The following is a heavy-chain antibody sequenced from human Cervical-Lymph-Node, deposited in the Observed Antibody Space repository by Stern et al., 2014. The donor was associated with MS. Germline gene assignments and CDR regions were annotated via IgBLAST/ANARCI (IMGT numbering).Heavy chain of an antibody. CDR3: TRGVRGNDYYGMDV. CDR1: GFTFGDYA. V-gene: IGHV3-49*03. J-gene: IGHJ6*02. Sequence: EVQLVESGGGLVQPGRSLRLSCTTSGFTFGDYAMSWFRKAPGKGLEWVGFIRGKAYGGTTDYAASVRGRFTISRDDSKSIAYLQMNSLKIEDAGVYYCTRGVRGNDYYGMDVWGQGTTVTVSS. CDR2: IRGKAYGGTT. D-gene: IGHD3-10*01.